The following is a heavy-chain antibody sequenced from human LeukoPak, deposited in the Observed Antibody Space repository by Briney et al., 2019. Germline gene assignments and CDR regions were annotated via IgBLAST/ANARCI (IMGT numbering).Heavy chain of an antibody. CDR3: VRDVGYFHFDS. D-gene: IGHD1-1*01. CDR1: GFSFGSFW. J-gene: IGHJ4*02. Sequence: PGGSLRLSCAASGFSFGSFWMTWIRQAPGKGLEWVGHINEDGSQTNYIDSVTGRFTISRDNTKDSLYLQMNSLRAEDTAVYFCVRDVGYFHFDSWGQGILVTVS. V-gene: IGHV3-7*01. CDR2: INEDGSQT.